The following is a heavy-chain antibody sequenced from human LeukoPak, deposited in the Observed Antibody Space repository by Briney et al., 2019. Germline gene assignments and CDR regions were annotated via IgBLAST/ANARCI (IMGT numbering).Heavy chain of an antibody. CDR1: GYTFTSYD. CDR2: MNPNSGNT. D-gene: IGHD2-2*01. Sequence: ASVKVSCKASGYTFTSYDINWVRQATGQGLEWMGWMNPNSGNTGYAQKFQGRVTMTRNTSISTAYMELSSLRSEDTAVYYCARVGGYCSSTGCYEYFDYWGQGTLVTVSS. J-gene: IGHJ4*02. V-gene: IGHV1-8*01. CDR3: ARVGGYCSSTGCYEYFDY.